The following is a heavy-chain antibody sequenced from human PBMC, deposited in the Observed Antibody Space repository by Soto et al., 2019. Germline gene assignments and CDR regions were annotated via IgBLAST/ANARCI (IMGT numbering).Heavy chain of an antibody. CDR1: GYTFTSYD. J-gene: IGHJ3*02. Sequence: ASVKVSCKASGYTFTSYDINWVRQATGQGLEWMGWMNPNSGNTGYAQKFQGRVTMTRNTSISTAYMELSSLRSEDTAVYYCARGPWVYSGYEYAFDIWGQGTMVTVSS. CDR3: ARGPWVYSGYEYAFDI. D-gene: IGHD5-12*01. V-gene: IGHV1-8*01. CDR2: MNPNSGNT.